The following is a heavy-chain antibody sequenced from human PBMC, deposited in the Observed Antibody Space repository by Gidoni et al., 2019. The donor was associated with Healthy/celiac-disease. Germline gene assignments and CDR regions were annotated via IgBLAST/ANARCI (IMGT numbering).Heavy chain of an antibody. J-gene: IGHJ6*02. V-gene: IGHV3-15*01. Sequence: EVQLVESGGGLVKPGGSLRLSCAASGFPFSNAWMSWVRQAPGKGLEWVGRIKSKTDGGTTDYAAPVKGRFTISRDDSKNTLYLQMNSLKTEDTAVYYCTTDQASGGTIYYYYGMDVWGQGTTVTVSS. CDR2: IKSKTDGGTT. CDR1: GFPFSNAW. D-gene: IGHD3-16*01. CDR3: TTDQASGGTIYYYYGMDV.